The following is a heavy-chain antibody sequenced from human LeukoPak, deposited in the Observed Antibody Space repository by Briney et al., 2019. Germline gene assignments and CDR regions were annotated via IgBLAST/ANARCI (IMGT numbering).Heavy chain of an antibody. Sequence: SVKVSCKASGGTFSSYAVSWVRQAPGQGLEWMGGIIPIFGTANYAQKFQGRVTITTDESTSTAYMELSSLRSEDTAVYYCAKTGVITEYNWFDPWGQGTLVTVSS. V-gene: IGHV1-69*05. CDR2: IIPIFGTA. CDR3: AKTGVITEYNWFDP. CDR1: GGTFSSYA. J-gene: IGHJ5*02. D-gene: IGHD3-22*01.